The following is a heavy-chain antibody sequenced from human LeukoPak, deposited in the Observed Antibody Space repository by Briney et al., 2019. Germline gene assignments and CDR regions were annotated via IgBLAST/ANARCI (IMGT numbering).Heavy chain of an antibody. J-gene: IGHJ3*02. CDR2: IHHSGRT. Sequence: SETLSLTCAVSGYSISNDYYWGWIRQPPGKGLEWIASIHHSGRTYYNPSPKSRVTISVDTSKNQFSLKLSSVTAADTAVYYCARASIAAAVPFDAFDIWGQGTMVTVSS. V-gene: IGHV4-38-2*01. CDR3: ARASIAAAVPFDAFDI. D-gene: IGHD6-13*01. CDR1: GYSISNDYY.